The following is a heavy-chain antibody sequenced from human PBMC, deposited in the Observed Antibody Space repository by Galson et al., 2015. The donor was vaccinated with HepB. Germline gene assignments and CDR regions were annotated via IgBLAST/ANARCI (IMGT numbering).Heavy chain of an antibody. J-gene: IGHJ4*02. CDR1: GYSFTSYW. CDR3: ARTYSSTWYYFEY. V-gene: IGHV5-10-1*01. Sequence: QSGAEVKKPGESLRISCTASGYSFTSYWISWVRQMPGKGLEWMGRIDPSDSYTNYSPSFQGHVTISADKSISTAFLQWSSLRASDTAMYYCARTYSSTWYYFEYWGQGTLVTVSS. CDR2: IDPSDSYT. D-gene: IGHD6-13*01.